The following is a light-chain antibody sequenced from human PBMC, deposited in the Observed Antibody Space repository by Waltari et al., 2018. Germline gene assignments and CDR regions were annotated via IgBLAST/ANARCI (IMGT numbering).Light chain of an antibody. J-gene: IGKJ2*01. Sequence: EIELTQSPATLSLSPGETATPPCRASQSVRTYLAWYQQKPGQAPRLLIYDASNRATGIPDRFRGSGSGTDFTLTISSLEPEDFALYYCQQRSSWTPHTFGQGARLEIK. CDR3: QQRSSWTPHT. V-gene: IGKV3-11*01. CDR1: QSVRTY. CDR2: DAS.